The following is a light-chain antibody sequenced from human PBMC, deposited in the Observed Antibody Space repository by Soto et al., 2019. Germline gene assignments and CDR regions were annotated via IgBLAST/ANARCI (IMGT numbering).Light chain of an antibody. Sequence: QSVLTQPASVSGSPGQSITISCAGTSSDVGNYNYVSWFQQHPGKAPQLIIFEVSYRPSGISNRFSGSKSGNTASLTISGLQGEDEAIYHCSSYTTSSTLLFGPGTKVTVL. CDR1: SSDVGNYNY. J-gene: IGLJ1*01. V-gene: IGLV2-14*01. CDR3: SSYTTSSTLL. CDR2: EVS.